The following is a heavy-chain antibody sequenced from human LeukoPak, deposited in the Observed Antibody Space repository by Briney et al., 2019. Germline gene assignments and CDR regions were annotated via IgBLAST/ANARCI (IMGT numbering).Heavy chain of an antibody. CDR3: ARGRDTAIPFMFDY. CDR1: GGSISSYY. CDR2: IYSGST. Sequence: SETLSLTCTVSGGSISSYYWSWIRQPPGKGLEWIGYIYSGSTDYNPSLKSRVTISVDTSKNQFSLNLTSVTAADTAMYYCARGRDTAIPFMFDYWGQGTLVTVSS. D-gene: IGHD5-18*01. V-gene: IGHV4-59*01. J-gene: IGHJ4*02.